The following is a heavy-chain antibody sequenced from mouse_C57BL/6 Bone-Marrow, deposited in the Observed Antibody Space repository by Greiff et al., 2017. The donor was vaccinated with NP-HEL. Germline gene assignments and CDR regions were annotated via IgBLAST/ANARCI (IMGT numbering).Heavy chain of an antibody. CDR1: GYTFTSYW. CDR3: ARSGHGSSCYWYFDV. D-gene: IGHD1-1*01. Sequence: QVHVKQPGAELVKPGASVKLSCKASGYTFTSYWMHWVKQRPGQGLEWIGMIHPNSGSTNYNEKFKSKATLTVDKSSSTAYMQLSSLTSEDSAVYYCARSGHGSSCYWYFDVWGTGTTVTVSS. V-gene: IGHV1-64*01. J-gene: IGHJ1*03. CDR2: IHPNSGST.